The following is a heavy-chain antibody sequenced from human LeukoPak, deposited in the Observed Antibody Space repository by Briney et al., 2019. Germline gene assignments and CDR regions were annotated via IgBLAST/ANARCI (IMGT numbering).Heavy chain of an antibody. CDR1: GFTFSSYGM. CDR2: IYHSGNT. CDR3: ARGSYGDYDNWFDP. J-gene: IGHJ5*02. Sequence: PGGTLRLSCAASGFTFSSYGMSWVRQAPGKGLEWIGEIYHSGNTNYNPSLKSRAAISLDKSSNQFSLKLSSVTAADTAVYYCARGSYGDYDNWFDPWGQGTLVTVSS. D-gene: IGHD4-17*01. V-gene: IGHV4-4*02.